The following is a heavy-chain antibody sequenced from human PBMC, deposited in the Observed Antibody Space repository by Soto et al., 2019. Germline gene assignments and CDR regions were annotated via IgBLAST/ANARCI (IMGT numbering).Heavy chain of an antibody. J-gene: IGHJ4*02. CDR1: GYTFTSYG. Sequence: ASVKVSCKASGYTFTSYGISWVRQAPGQGLEWMGWISAYNGNTNYAQKLQGRVTMTTDTSTSTAYMELRSLRSDDTAVYYCARERGRYCSGGSCFGGDYWGQGTLVTVSS. V-gene: IGHV1-18*01. CDR3: ARERGRYCSGGSCFGGDY. CDR2: ISAYNGNT. D-gene: IGHD2-15*01.